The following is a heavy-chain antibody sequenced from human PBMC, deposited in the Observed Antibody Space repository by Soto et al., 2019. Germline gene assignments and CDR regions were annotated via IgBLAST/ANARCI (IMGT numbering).Heavy chain of an antibody. CDR3: ARGGPSSSWYRGYSYYYGMDV. J-gene: IGHJ6*02. CDR2: INHSGST. CDR1: GGSFSCYY. V-gene: IGHV4-34*01. D-gene: IGHD6-13*01. Sequence: SETLSLTCAVYGGSFSCYYWSWIRQPPGKGLEWIGEINHSGSTNYNPSLKGRVTISVDTSKNQFSLKLSSVTAADTAVYYCARGGPSSSWYRGYSYYYGMDVWGQGTTVTVSS.